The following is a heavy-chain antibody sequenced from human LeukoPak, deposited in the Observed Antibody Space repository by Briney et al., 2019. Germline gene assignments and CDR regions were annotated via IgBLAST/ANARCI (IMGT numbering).Heavy chain of an antibody. CDR1: GASLSGYY. V-gene: IGHV4-34*01. D-gene: IGHD6-19*01. CDR2: INHSGTT. CDR3: ARGRGWNYFDY. J-gene: IGHJ4*02. Sequence: SETLFLTCGVHGASLSGYYWTWIRQFPGKGLEWIGEINHSGTTDDNPSLKSRVTISVDASKTQFSLKLTSVTAADTAVYYCARGRGWNYFDYWGLGTLVTVSS.